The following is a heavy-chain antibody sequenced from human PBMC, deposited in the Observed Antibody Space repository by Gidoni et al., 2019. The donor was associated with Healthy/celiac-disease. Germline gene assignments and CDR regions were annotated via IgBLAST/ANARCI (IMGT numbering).Heavy chain of an antibody. J-gene: IGHJ4*02. CDR1: GYTFTGSY. Sequence: QVQLVQSGAEVKKPGASVKVSCKASGYTFTGSYMHWVRQAPGQGLEWMGWINPNSGGTNYAQKFQGRVTMTRDTSISTAYMELSRLRSDDTAVYYCAAVYCTNGVCYTTRFDYWGQGTLVTVSS. CDR2: INPNSGGT. CDR3: AAVYCTNGVCYTTRFDY. V-gene: IGHV1-2*02. D-gene: IGHD2-8*01.